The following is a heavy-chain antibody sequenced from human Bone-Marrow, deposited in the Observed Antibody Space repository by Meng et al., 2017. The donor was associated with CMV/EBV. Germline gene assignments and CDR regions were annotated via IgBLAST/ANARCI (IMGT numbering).Heavy chain of an antibody. CDR1: GFTFSSDW. CDR3: ATYYYDSSGYYPLGY. Sequence: GGSLRLSCAASGFTFSSDWMSWVRQAPGKGLEWVANRKQDGSEKYYVDSVKGRFTISRDNAKNSLYLQMNSLSAEDTAVYYCATYYYDSSGYYPLGYWGQGTLVTVSS. D-gene: IGHD3-22*01. V-gene: IGHV3-7*01. J-gene: IGHJ4*02. CDR2: RKQDGSEK.